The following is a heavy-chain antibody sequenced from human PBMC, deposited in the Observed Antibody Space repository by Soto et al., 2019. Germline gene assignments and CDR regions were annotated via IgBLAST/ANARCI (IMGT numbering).Heavy chain of an antibody. CDR2: MYYGGRT. CDR3: ARGTPSPLIVRSSRGPWFDP. J-gene: IGHJ5*02. CDR1: GGSISSYY. D-gene: IGHD2-15*01. Sequence: ASETLSLSCTVSGGSISSYYWSWIRQPPGKGLEWIGYMYYGGRTNYNPSLKSRVTISVDTSKVQVSLKLSSVTAADTAVYFCARGTPSPLIVRSSRGPWFDPWGQGTLVTVSS. V-gene: IGHV4-59*08.